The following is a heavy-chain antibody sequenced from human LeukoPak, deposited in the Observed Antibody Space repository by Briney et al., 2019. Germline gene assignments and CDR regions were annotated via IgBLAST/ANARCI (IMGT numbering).Heavy chain of an antibody. D-gene: IGHD3-10*01. CDR3: ARSLRFGEFPDY. CDR1: GGTFSSYA. V-gene: IGHV1-69*13. J-gene: IGHJ4*02. CDR2: IIPIFGTA. Sequence: SVKVSCKASGGTFSSYAISWVRQAPGQGLEWMGGIIPIFGTANYAQKFQGRVTITADESTSTAYMELSSLRSEDTAVYYCARSLRFGEFPDYWGQGTLVTVSS.